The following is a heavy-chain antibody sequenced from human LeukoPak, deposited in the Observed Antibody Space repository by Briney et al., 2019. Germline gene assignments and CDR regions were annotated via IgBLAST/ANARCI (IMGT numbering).Heavy chain of an antibody. CDR3: ARDLTGPSRHDFWSGRKYYYYGMDV. CDR2: IYYSGST. J-gene: IGHJ6*02. CDR1: GGSISSGGYY. Sequence: SETLPLTCTVSGGSISSGGYYWSWIRQHPGKGLEWIGYIYYSGSTYYNPSLKSRVTISVDTSKNQFSLKLSSVTAADTAVYYCARDLTGPSRHDFWSGRKYYYYGMDVWGQGTTVTVSS. D-gene: IGHD3-3*01. V-gene: IGHV4-31*03.